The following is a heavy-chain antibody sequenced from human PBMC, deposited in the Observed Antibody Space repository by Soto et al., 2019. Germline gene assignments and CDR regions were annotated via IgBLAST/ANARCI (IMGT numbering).Heavy chain of an antibody. CDR1: GGTFSSYA. J-gene: IGHJ4*02. D-gene: IGHD3-22*01. CDR2: IIPIFGTA. CDR3: ARVENTYDSSGRKGFFHX. V-gene: IGHV1-69*13. Sequence: SLKVSCNASGGTFSSYAISWVRQAPGQGLEWMGVIIPIFGTANYAQKFQGRVTITADESTSTAYMELSSLRSEDTAVYYCARVENTYDSSGRKGFFHXWGQGTLVTVSX.